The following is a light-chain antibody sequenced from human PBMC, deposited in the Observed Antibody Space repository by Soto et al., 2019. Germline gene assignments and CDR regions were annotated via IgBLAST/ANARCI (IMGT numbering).Light chain of an antibody. V-gene: IGKV3-11*01. CDR1: QSVSSS. CDR3: QQGSNWLT. J-gene: IGKJ4*01. Sequence: EIVLTQSPATLSLSPGERATLSCRASQSVSSSLAWYQQKPGQAPRLLIYDATNRATGIPTMCSGSGSGTVFTLTISILQAEDFAGYYCQQGSNWLTFGGGTKVEIK. CDR2: DAT.